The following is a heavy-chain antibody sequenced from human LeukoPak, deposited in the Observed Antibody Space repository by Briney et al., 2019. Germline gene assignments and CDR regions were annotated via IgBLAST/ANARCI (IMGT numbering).Heavy chain of an antibody. CDR2: INHSGST. CDR1: GGSFSGYY. Sequence: SETLSLTCAVYGGSFSGYYWSWIRQPPGKGLEWIGEINHSGSTNYNPSLKSRVTISVDTSKNQFSLQLNSVTPEDTAVYYCARELGEEDWYFDLWGRGTLVTVSS. CDR3: ARELGEEDWYFDL. V-gene: IGHV4-34*01. D-gene: IGHD3-16*01. J-gene: IGHJ2*01.